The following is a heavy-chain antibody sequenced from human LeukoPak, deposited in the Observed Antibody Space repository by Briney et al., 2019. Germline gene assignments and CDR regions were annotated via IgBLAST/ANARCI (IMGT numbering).Heavy chain of an antibody. D-gene: IGHD7-27*01. CDR1: GYTFTSYD. J-gene: IGHJ5*02. Sequence: ASVKVSCKASGYTFTSYDINWVRQAPGQGLEWMGWMNPNSGNTGYAQKFQGRVTMTTDTSTSTAYMELRSLRSDDTAVYYCARDSGWFDPWGQGTLVTVSS. CDR2: MNPNSGNT. CDR3: ARDSGWFDP. V-gene: IGHV1-8*02.